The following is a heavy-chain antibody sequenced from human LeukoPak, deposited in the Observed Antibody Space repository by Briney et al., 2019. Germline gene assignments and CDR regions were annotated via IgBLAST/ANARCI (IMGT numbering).Heavy chain of an antibody. Sequence: GGSLRLSCAASGFTFSSYTMNWVRQAPGKGLEWVSSIISSGSYIYYADSVKGRFTISRDNAKNSLSLQMNSLRAEDTAEYYCARSAVGTSCCTAVDYWGQGTLVTVSS. V-gene: IGHV3-21*04. J-gene: IGHJ4*02. CDR1: GFTFSSYT. D-gene: IGHD1-26*01. CDR2: IISSGSYI. CDR3: ARSAVGTSCCTAVDY.